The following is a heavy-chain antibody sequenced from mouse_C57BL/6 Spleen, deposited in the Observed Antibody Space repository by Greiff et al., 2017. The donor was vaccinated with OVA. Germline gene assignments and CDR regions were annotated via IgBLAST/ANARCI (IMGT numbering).Heavy chain of an antibody. D-gene: IGHD1-1*01. V-gene: IGHV2-2*01. Sequence: VQLQQSGPGLVQPSQSLSITCTVSGFSLTSYGVHWVRQSPGKGLEWLGVIWSGGSTDYNAAFISRLSISKDNSKSQVFFKMNSLQADDTAIYYCARLLSYYGSSPDGWGTGTTVTVSS. CDR1: GFSLTSYG. J-gene: IGHJ1*03. CDR3: ARLLSYYGSSPDG. CDR2: IWSGGST.